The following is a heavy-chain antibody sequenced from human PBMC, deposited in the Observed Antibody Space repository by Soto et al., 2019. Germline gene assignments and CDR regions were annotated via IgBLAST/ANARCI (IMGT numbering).Heavy chain of an antibody. CDR1: GYTFTSYG. CDR2: ISAYNGNT. J-gene: IGHJ4*02. CDR3: GRDDCISTSCYIGY. V-gene: IGHV1-18*01. D-gene: IGHD2-2*02. Sequence: ASVKVSCKASGYTFTSYGISWVRQAPGQGLEWMGWISAYNGNTNYAQKLQGRVTMTTDTSTGTAYMELRSLRSDDTAVYYCGRDDCISTSCYIGYWGQGTLVTVSS.